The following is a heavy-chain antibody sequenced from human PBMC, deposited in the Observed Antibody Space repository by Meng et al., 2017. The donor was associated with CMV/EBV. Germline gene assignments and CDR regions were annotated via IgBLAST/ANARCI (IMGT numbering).Heavy chain of an antibody. D-gene: IGHD6-13*01. CDR2: IYSGGST. J-gene: IGHJ4*02. CDR1: GFTVSRNY. Sequence: LSCASSGFTVSRNYMSWVRQAPGKGLEWVSVIYSGGSTYYADSVKGRFTISRDNSKNTLYLQMNSLRAEDTAVYYCARDRAASYYFDYWGQGTLVTVSS. V-gene: IGHV3-53*01. CDR3: ARDRAASYYFDY.